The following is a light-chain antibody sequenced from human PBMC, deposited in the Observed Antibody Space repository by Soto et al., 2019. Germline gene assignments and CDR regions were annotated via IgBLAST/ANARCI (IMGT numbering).Light chain of an antibody. V-gene: IGLV1-40*01. CDR1: NSNIGADYG. CDR3: QSFDSSLPGPI. Sequence: QSVLTQPPSVSGAPGQRVTISCTGSNSNIGADYGVHWYQQFPGTAPKLLISNYTKRPSGVPDRFSASRSGSSASLAITGLQSEDEADYYCQSFDSSLPGPILGVGTKLTVL. CDR2: NYT. J-gene: IGLJ2*01.